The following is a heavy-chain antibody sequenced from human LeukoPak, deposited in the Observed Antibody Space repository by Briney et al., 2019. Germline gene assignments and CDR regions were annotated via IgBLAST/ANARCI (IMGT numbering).Heavy chain of an antibody. D-gene: IGHD3-22*01. V-gene: IGHV3-23*01. CDR3: TTDYYDSSGYVF. CDR2: INGSVDST. CDR1: GFTFSSYA. J-gene: IGHJ4*02. Sequence: GGSLRLSCAASGFTFSSYAMTWVRQAPGKGLEWVSVINGSVDSTYYADSVKGRFTISRDNSKNTLYLQMNSLKTEDTAVYFCTTDYYDSSGYVFWGQGTLVTVSS.